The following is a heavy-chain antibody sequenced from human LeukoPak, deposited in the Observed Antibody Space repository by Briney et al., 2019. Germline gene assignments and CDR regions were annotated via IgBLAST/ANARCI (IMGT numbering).Heavy chain of an antibody. J-gene: IGHJ6*04. CDR2: ISSSSSYI. D-gene: IGHD2-2*01. Sequence: GGSLRLSCAASGFTFSSYSMNWVRQAPGKGLEWVSSISSSSSYIYYADSVKGRFTISRDNAKNSLYLQMNSLRAEDTAVYYCARGVGPALYYYGRDVWAKGTTVTV. CDR1: GFTFSSYS. CDR3: ARGVGPALYYYGRDV. V-gene: IGHV3-21*01.